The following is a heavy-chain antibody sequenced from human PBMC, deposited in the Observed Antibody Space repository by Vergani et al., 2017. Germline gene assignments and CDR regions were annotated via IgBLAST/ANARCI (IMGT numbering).Heavy chain of an antibody. CDR2: IIPIFGTA. J-gene: IGHJ6*03. CDR3: ARSPRGQLLHGPDYYYYYMDV. Sequence: QVQLVQSGAEVKKPGSSVKVSCKASGGTFSSYAISWVRQAPGQGLEWMGGIIPIFGTANYAQKFQGRVTITADDSTSTAYMELSSLRSEDTAVYYCARSPRGQLLHGPDYYYYYMDVWGKGTTVTVSS. V-gene: IGHV1-69*01. CDR1: GGTFSSYA. D-gene: IGHD2-2*01.